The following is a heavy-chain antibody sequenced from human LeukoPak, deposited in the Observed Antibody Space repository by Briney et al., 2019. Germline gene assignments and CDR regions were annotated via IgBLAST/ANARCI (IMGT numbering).Heavy chain of an antibody. CDR3: AKTGSSSWGYFDY. D-gene: IGHD6-13*01. Sequence: GGSLRLSCAASGFTFNNNVMNWVRQAPGKGLEWVSVISDSGGTTYYADSVKGRFTISRDNSKNTLYLQMNSLRAEDTAVYYCAKTGSSSWGYFDYWGQGTLVTVSS. CDR1: GFTFNNNV. J-gene: IGHJ4*02. V-gene: IGHV3-23*01. CDR2: ISDSGGTT.